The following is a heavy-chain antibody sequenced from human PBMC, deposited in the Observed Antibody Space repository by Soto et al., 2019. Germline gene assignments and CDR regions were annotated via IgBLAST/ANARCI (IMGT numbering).Heavy chain of an antibody. V-gene: IGHV4-34*01. Sequence: PEETLSLTCAVYGGSFSGYYWSWIRQPPGKGLEWIGEINHSGSTNYNPSLKSRVTISVDTSKNQFSLKLSSVTAADTAVYYCARGSGRITMVRGVLFDYWGQGTLVTVSS. D-gene: IGHD3-10*01. J-gene: IGHJ4*02. CDR2: INHSGST. CDR1: GGSFSGYY. CDR3: ARGSGRITMVRGVLFDY.